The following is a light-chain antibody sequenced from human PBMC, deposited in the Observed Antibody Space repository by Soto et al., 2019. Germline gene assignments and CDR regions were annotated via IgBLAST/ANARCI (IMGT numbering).Light chain of an antibody. V-gene: IGKV3D-20*01. CDR2: DAT. J-gene: IGKJ1*01. Sequence: EIVLTQSPGTLSLSPGERATLSCRASQSVSSNYLAWYQQRPGLAPRLLIYDATNRATGIPDRFSGSGSGTDFTLIISRLEPEDFAVYYCQQYGVSRTFGQGTKVDIK. CDR3: QQYGVSRT. CDR1: QSVSSNY.